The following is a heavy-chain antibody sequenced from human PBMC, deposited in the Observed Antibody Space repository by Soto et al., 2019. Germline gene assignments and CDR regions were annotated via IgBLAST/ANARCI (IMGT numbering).Heavy chain of an antibody. CDR2: INYSGST. J-gene: IGHJ4*02. CDR1: GGSISSYY. V-gene: IGHV4-59*08. Sequence: SETLSLTCTVSGGSISSYYWSWIRQPPGKGLEWFGYINYSGSTNYNPCLQSRVTITVDTSKNQFSLKLSTVTAADTAVDYFARGYSGYDPPYYWGQGTLVTVSS. D-gene: IGHD5-12*01. CDR3: ARGYSGYDPPYY.